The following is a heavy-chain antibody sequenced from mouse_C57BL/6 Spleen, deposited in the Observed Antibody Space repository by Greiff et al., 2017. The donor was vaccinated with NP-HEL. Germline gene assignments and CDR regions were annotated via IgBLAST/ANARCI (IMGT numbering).Heavy chain of an antibody. V-gene: IGHV1-81*01. D-gene: IGHD1-1*01. Sequence: QVQLQQSGAELARPGASVKLSCKASGYTFTSYGISWVKQRTGQGLEWIGEIYPRSGNTYYNEKFKGKATLTADKSSSTAYMELRSLTSEDSAVYFCARETTVVATPYFDYGGQGTTLTVSS. J-gene: IGHJ2*01. CDR2: IYPRSGNT. CDR1: GYTFTSYG. CDR3: ARETTVVATPYFDY.